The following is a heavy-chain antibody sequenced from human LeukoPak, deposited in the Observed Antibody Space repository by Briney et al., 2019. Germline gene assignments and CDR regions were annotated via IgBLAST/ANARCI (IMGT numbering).Heavy chain of an antibody. D-gene: IGHD5-18*01. V-gene: IGHV3-7*03. J-gene: IGHJ4*02. CDR1: GFTFSSYW. CDR2: IKQDGSEK. Sequence: RGSLKLSCAASGFTFSSYWMSWVRQAPGKGLEWVANIKQDGSEKYYVDSVKGRFTISRDNAKNSLYLQMNSLRAEDTAVYYCATVDTAMVFDYWGQGTLVTVSS. CDR3: ATVDTAMVFDY.